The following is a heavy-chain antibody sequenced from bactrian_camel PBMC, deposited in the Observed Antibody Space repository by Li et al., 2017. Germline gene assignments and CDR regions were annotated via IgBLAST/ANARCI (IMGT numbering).Heavy chain of an antibody. CDR2: IRSTSTT. D-gene: IGHD3*01. J-gene: IGHJ6*01. V-gene: IGHV3-2*01. Sequence: HVQLVESGGGLVQPGGSLRLSCAASGLTFSTYTMMWVRQLPGKGLEWISRIRSTSTTVYTDSVKGRFTISKDNAKNTIYLQMNSLKPEDTAVYYCAADLMTTVQALGYWGQGTQVTVS. CDR1: GLTFSTYT. CDR3: AADLMTTVQALGY.